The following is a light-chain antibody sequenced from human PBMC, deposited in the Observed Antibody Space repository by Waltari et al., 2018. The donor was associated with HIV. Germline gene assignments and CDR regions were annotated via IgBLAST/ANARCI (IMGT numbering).Light chain of an antibody. CDR2: QDF. Sequence: SYVLTQTPSAALSPRPTDRITCPVARSGDNYVSWYQQKPGQSPVLVISQDFRRPSGIPERFSGSNSGNTATLTISGTQAMDEADYYCQAWDSSTTSAVFGGGTKLTVL. V-gene: IGLV3-1*01. J-gene: IGLJ2*01. CDR3: QAWDSSTTSAV. CDR1: RSGDNY.